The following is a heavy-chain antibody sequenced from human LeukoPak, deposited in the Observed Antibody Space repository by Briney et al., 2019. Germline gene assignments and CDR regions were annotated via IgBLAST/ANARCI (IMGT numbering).Heavy chain of an antibody. CDR2: IYHSGST. V-gene: IGHV4-30-2*01. CDR1: GGSISSGGYS. D-gene: IGHD6-19*01. Sequence: SETLSLTCAVSGGSISSGGYSWSWIRQPPGKGLEWIEYIYHSGSTYYNPSLKSRVTISVDRSKNQFSLKLSSVTAADTAVYYCARVEVAIDYWGQGTLVTVSS. CDR3: ARVEVAIDY. J-gene: IGHJ4*02.